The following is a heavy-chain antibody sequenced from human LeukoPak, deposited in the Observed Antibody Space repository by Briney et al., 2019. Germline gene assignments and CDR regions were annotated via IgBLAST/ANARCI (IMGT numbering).Heavy chain of an antibody. J-gene: IGHJ6*03. Sequence: ASVKVSCKASGYTFTSYDINWVRQATGQGLEWMGWMNPNSGNTGYAQKFQGRVTMTRNTSISTAYMEPSSLRSEDTAVYYCARGQYSSSSWFGYYYYYMDVWGKGTTVTVSS. D-gene: IGHD6-6*01. CDR3: ARGQYSSSSWFGYYYYYMDV. CDR2: MNPNSGNT. V-gene: IGHV1-8*01. CDR1: GYTFTSYD.